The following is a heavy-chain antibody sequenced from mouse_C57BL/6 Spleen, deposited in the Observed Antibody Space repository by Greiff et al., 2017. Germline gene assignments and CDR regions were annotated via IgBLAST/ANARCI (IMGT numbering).Heavy chain of an antibody. CDR3: TNPYDYGPPWFAY. Sequence: VQLKESGAELVRPGASVKLSCTASGFNIKDDYMHWVKQRPEQGLEWIGWIDPENGDTEYASKFQGKATITADTSSNTAYLQLSSLTSEDTAVYYCTNPYDYGPPWFAYWGQGTLVTVSA. V-gene: IGHV14-4*01. CDR2: IDPENGDT. D-gene: IGHD2-4*01. J-gene: IGHJ3*01. CDR1: GFNIKDDY.